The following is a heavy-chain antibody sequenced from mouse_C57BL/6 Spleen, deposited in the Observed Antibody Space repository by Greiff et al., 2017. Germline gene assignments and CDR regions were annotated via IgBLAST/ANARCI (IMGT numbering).Heavy chain of an antibody. J-gene: IGHJ4*01. CDR2: IDPANGIT. V-gene: IGHV14-3*01. D-gene: IGHD2-3*01. CDR1: GFNIKNTY. Sequence: VQLQQSVAELVRPGASVKLSCTASGFNIKNTYMHWVKQRPEQGLEWIGRIDPANGITKYAPKFQGKATITADTSANTAYLQLSSLTSEDTAIYYCARGIYDGYYSYAMDYWGQGTSVTVSS. CDR3: ARGIYDGYYSYAMDY.